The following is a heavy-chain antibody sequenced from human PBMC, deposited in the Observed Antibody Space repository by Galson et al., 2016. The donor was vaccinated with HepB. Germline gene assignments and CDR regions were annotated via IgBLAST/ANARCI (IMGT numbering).Heavy chain of an antibody. CDR1: GDSVNYFY. CDR2: IYYSWST. CDR3: ARRRPGGSMDF. J-gene: IGHJ6*02. D-gene: IGHD1-1*01. Sequence: ETLSLTCSVSGDSVNYFYWSWIRQSPGKGLEWIGYIYYSWSTSYNPSLKSRLTIPIDKSKNRFSLQLNSVTATDTAVYFCARRRPGGSMDFWGPGTTVTVSS. V-gene: IGHV4-59*08.